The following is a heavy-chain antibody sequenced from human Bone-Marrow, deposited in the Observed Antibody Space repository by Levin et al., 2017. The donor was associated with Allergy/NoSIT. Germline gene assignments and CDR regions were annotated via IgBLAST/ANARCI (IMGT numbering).Heavy chain of an antibody. D-gene: IGHD2-8*01. CDR2: YYNSGDT. CDR1: GDSITNGHYN. V-gene: IGHV4-30-4*08. J-gene: IGHJ6*02. CDR3: ARNGANYYGRDV. Sequence: SETLSLTCTVSGDSITNGHYNWDWVRQSPGKGLEWIGYYYNSGDTDYNPSLKGRVSISVDTSRNQFSLRLNSVTAADTAVYYCARNGANYYGRDVWGQGTTVIVSS.